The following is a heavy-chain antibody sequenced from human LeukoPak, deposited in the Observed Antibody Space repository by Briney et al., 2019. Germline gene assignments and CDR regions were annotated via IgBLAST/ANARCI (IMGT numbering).Heavy chain of an antibody. J-gene: IGHJ6*03. D-gene: IGHD2-2*01. CDR3: ARDIVVVPASYYMDV. CDR2: VKKDASEK. V-gene: IGHV3-7*03. Sequence: GGSLRLSCAASGFTFSSYGMHWVRQAPGKGLEWVASVKKDASEKYYVDSVKGRFTISRDNAKNSLYLQMNSLRAEDTALYHCARDIVVVPASYYMDVWGKGTTVTVSS. CDR1: GFTFSSYG.